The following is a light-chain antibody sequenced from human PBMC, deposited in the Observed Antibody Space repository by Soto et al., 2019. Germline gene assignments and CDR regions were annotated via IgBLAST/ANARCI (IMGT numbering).Light chain of an antibody. V-gene: IGLV2-11*01. CDR1: SSDVGGYNY. CDR3: SSFGGSYTHV. CDR2: DVS. J-gene: IGLJ1*01. Sequence: QSALTQPASVSGSPGQSITISCTGTSSDVGGYNYVSWYRQHPDKAPKVIIYDVSKRPSGVPDRFSGSKSGNTASLTISGLQAEDEADYFCSSFGGSYTHVFGTGTKLTVL.